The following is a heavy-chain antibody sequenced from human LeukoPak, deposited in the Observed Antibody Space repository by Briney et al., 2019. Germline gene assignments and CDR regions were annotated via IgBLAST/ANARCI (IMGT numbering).Heavy chain of an antibody. J-gene: IGHJ6*03. V-gene: IGHV1-2*02. CDR1: GYTFTGYY. Sequence: ASVKVSCKASGYTFTGYYMHWVRQAPGQGLEWMGWINPNSGGTNYAQKFQGRVTMTRDTSISTAYMELSRLRSDDTAVYYCARSWDYYYYMDVWGKGTTVTISS. CDR3: ARSWDYYYYMDV. CDR2: INPNSGGT.